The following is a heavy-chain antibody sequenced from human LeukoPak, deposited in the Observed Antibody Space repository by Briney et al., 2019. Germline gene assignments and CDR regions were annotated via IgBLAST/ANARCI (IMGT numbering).Heavy chain of an antibody. CDR3: AREKAQFRAIDY. J-gene: IGHJ4*02. V-gene: IGHV1-46*01. D-gene: IGHD3-10*01. CDR1: GYTFTDYY. Sequence: GATVKISCKASGYTFTDYYMHWVQQAPGQGLEWMGIINPSGGSTSYAQRFQGRVTMTRNTSTSTVYMELSSLRSEDTAVYYCAREKAQFRAIDYWGQGTLVTVSS. CDR2: INPSGGST.